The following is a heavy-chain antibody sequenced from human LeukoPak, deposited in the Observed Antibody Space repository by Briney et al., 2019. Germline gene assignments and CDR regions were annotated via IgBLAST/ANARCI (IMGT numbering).Heavy chain of an antibody. J-gene: IGHJ2*01. CDR1: GFTFSSYA. D-gene: IGHD2-2*01. CDR2: ISGSGGST. CDR3: AKQDIVVVPAAIWYFDL. V-gene: IGHV3-23*01. Sequence: PGGSLRLSCAASGFTFSSYAMSWVRQAPGKGLEWVSAISGSGGSTYYADSVKGRFTISRDNSKNTLYLQMNSLRAEDTAVYYCAKQDIVVVPAAIWYFDLWGRGTLVTVSS.